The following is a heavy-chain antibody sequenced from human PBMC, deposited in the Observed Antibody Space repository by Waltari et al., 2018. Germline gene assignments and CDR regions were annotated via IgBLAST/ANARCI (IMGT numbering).Heavy chain of an antibody. CDR2: IYYSGST. J-gene: IGHJ6*02. CDR3: ARVLRYFDWLLSGGGYGMDV. CDR1: GGSISSYY. Sequence: QVQLQESGPGLVKPSETLSLTCTVSGGSISSYYWSWIRQPPGKGLEWIGYIYYSGSTNYNPSLKSRVTISVDTAKNQFSLKRSSVTAADTAVYYCARVLRYFDWLLSGGGYGMDVWGQGTTVTVSS. D-gene: IGHD3-9*01. V-gene: IGHV4-59*01.